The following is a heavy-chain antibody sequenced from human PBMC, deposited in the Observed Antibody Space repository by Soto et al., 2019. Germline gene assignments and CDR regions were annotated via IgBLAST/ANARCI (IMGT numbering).Heavy chain of an antibody. CDR1: GGSISSSGYY. Sequence: SETLSLTCTVSGGSISSSGYYWGWIRQPPGKGLEWIGSIYYSGSTYYNPSLKSRVTISVDTSKNQFSLKLSSVTAADTAVYYCARGKKGRNYYYYYGMDVWGQGTTVTVSS. V-gene: IGHV4-39*01. CDR3: ARGKKGRNYYYYYGMDV. CDR2: IYYSGST. J-gene: IGHJ6*02.